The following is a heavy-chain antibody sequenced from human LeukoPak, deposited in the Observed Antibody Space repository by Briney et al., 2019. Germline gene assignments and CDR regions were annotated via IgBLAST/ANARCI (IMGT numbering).Heavy chain of an antibody. CDR3: ARDPPTIAVAGERVFDY. CDR1: GGTFSSYA. Sequence: SVKVSCKASGGTFSSYAISWVRQAPGQGLEWMGGITPIFGTANYAQKLQGRVTMTTDTSTSTAYMELRSLRSDDTAVYYCARDPPTIAVAGERVFDYWGQGTLVTVSS. CDR2: ITPIFGTA. D-gene: IGHD6-19*01. V-gene: IGHV1-69*05. J-gene: IGHJ4*02.